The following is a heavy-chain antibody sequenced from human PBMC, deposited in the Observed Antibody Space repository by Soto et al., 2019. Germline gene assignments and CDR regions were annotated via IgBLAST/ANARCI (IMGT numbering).Heavy chain of an antibody. Sequence: ASVKVSCKASGFSFSDYFMHWVRQAPGQGLEWMGIINPSGDSRNYAQKFQGRVTITRDTSTSTVYMDLSSLRYEDTAVYYCARARVGATWFDPWGQGTLVTVSS. J-gene: IGHJ5*02. CDR1: GFSFSDYF. V-gene: IGHV1-46*01. D-gene: IGHD1-26*01. CDR2: INPSGDSR. CDR3: ARARVGATWFDP.